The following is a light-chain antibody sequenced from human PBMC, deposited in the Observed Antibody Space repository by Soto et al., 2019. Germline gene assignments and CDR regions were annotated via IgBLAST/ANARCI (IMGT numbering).Light chain of an antibody. CDR1: QSPIYSDGKTY. V-gene: IGKV2D-29*01. J-gene: IGKJ4*01. CDR2: EVS. Sequence: DIVMTQTPLYLSVTPGQPASIFCQSCQSPIYSDGKTYLYWYLQKAGQPPQLLICEVSKRFSGVPDRVSGSGSGTDFTLRISRVEAEEVGEDDGMPRKQLPITFGGVTKVDIK. CDR3: MPRKQLPIT.